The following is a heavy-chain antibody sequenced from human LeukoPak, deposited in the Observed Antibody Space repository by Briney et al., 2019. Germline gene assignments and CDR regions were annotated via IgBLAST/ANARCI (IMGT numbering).Heavy chain of an antibody. Sequence: GASVKVSCKAPGYTFTGYYMHWVRQAPGQGLEWMGWINPNSGGTNYAQKFHGRVTMTRDTSISTAYMEVSGLRSDDTAIYYCAREAVAGTTNFDYWGQGTLVTVSS. J-gene: IGHJ4*02. CDR3: AREAVAGTTNFDY. CDR1: GYTFTGYY. D-gene: IGHD6-19*01. CDR2: INPNSGGT. V-gene: IGHV1-2*02.